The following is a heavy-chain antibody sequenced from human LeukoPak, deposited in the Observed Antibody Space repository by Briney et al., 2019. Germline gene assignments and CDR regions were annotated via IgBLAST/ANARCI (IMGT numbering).Heavy chain of an antibody. J-gene: IGHJ4*02. V-gene: IGHV4-34*01. D-gene: IGHD1-26*01. Sequence: PSETLSLTCAVYGGSFSGYYWVWIRQPPGKGLEWIGSIYHSGTTYSGSTYYNPSLKSRVTISLDTSKNQFSLKVGSMTAADTAVYYCAGGSYHREDYWGQGTLVTVSS. CDR2: IYHSGTTYSGST. CDR3: AGGSYHREDY. CDR1: GGSFSGYY.